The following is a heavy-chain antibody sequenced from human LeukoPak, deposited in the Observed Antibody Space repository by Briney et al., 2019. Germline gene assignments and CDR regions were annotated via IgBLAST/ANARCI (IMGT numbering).Heavy chain of an antibody. CDR1: GFTFSSYD. Sequence: GGSLRLSCAASGFTFSSYDMSWVRQAPGKGLEWVSSITGSGVSTYYADSVRGRFTISRDNSKNTLYLQMNSLRAEDTAVYYCARDQPVVTPLGYWGQGTLVTVSS. V-gene: IGHV3-23*01. J-gene: IGHJ4*02. CDR3: ARDQPVVTPLGY. CDR2: ITGSGVST. D-gene: IGHD4-23*01.